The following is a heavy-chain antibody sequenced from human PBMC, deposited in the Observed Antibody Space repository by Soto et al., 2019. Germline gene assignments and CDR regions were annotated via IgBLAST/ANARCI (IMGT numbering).Heavy chain of an antibody. V-gene: IGHV4-59*13. CDR2: IYYNGTT. Sequence: SETLSLTCTVSGGSIGSYYWSWIRQPPGKGLEWIGYIYYNGTTNYNPSLKSRVTMSVGTSKNQFSLKLSSVTAADTAVYYCARYYYDTSGYYYDYWGQGSLVTVSS. J-gene: IGHJ4*02. D-gene: IGHD3-22*01. CDR1: GGSIGSYY. CDR3: ARYYYDTSGYYYDY.